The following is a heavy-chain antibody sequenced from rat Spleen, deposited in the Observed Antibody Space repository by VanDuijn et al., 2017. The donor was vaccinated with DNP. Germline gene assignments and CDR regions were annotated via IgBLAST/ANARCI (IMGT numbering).Heavy chain of an antibody. CDR1: GFTFSSFW. D-gene: IGHD1-11*01. J-gene: IGHJ3*01. Sequence: EVQLVETGGGLVQPGRSLKLSCGASGFTFSSFWMYWIRQAPGKGLDWVASINTDGGSTYYRDSVKGRFTISRDNAESTLYLQMDSLRSEDTATYYCARGDYGGYSHWFDYWGQGTLVTVSS. CDR3: ARGDYGGYSHWFDY. V-gene: IGHV5-58*01. CDR2: INTDGGST.